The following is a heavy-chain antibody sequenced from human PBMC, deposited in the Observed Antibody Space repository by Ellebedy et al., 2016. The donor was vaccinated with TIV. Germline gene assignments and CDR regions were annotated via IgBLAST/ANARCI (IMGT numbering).Heavy chain of an antibody. V-gene: IGHV1-46*01. Sequence: AASVKVSCKASGYTFTNYYMNWVRQAPGQGLEWMGIINPGGGGTSYAQKFQGRVTMTRDTSTSTVYMELNSLRAEDTAVYYCARDPVGVGPAFDIWGQGTMVTVSS. CDR1: GYTFTNYY. D-gene: IGHD4-23*01. J-gene: IGHJ3*02. CDR3: ARDPVGVGPAFDI. CDR2: INPGGGGT.